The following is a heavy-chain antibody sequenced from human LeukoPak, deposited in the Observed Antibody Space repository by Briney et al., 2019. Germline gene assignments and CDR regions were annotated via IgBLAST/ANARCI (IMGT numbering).Heavy chain of an antibody. D-gene: IGHD6-19*01. V-gene: IGHV3-53*01. CDR1: GFTVSSNY. Sequence: GGSLRLSCVVSGFTVSSNYMSWVRQAPGKGLEWVSAFYSGGNTYYAGSVKGRFIISRDSSKNTLYLQMNNLRPEDTAMYYCAKLPSSGWLDYWGQGTLVTVSS. CDR2: FYSGGNT. J-gene: IGHJ4*02. CDR3: AKLPSSGWLDY.